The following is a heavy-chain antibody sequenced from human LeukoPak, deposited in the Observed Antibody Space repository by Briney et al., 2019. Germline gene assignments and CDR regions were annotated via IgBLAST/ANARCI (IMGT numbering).Heavy chain of an antibody. V-gene: IGHV3-23*03. J-gene: IGHJ3*02. D-gene: IGHD3-3*01. Sequence: GGSLRLSCAVSGFTFSSYDMGWVRPAPGKGLEWVSVIYSGGTPYPLESVKGRFTISRDNSKNTLYLRMNSLRADDAAVDYCARADRTGALGRFRMRSDAFDIWGQGTVVTVSS. CDR1: GFTFSSYD. CDR3: ARADRTGALGRFRMRSDAFDI. CDR2: IYSGGTP.